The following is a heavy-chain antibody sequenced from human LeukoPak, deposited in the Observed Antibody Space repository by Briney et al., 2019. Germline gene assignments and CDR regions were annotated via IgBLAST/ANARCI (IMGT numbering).Heavy chain of an antibody. CDR2: ISYDERQE. D-gene: IGHD2-2*01. CDR3: ARAYDTSWHNFDL. J-gene: IGHJ4*02. Sequence: GRSLRLSCAASGFSFGTFAMHWVRQAPGKGLEWVAIISYDERQEYYADSVKGRFTISRDNSKNTLYLQMNSLRGEDTAVYYCARAYDTSWHNFDLWGQGSLVTVSS. CDR1: GFSFGTFA. V-gene: IGHV3-30*04.